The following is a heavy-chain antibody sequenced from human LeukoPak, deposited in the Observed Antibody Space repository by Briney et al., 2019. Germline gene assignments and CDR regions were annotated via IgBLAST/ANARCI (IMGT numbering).Heavy chain of an antibody. J-gene: IGHJ4*02. V-gene: IGHV3-23*01. CDR3: AKDLYSSGWYGSGY. D-gene: IGHD6-19*01. CDR1: GFTSSSYA. CDR2: ISGSGGST. Sequence: GGSLRLSCAASGFTSSSYAMSWVRQAPGKGLEWVSAISGSGGSTYYADSVKGRFTISRDNSKNTLYLQMNSLRAEDTAVYYCAKDLYSSGWYGSGYWGQGTLVTVSS.